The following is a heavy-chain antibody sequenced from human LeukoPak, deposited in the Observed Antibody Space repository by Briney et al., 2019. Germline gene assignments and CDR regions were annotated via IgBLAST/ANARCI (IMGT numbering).Heavy chain of an antibody. CDR2: TYYSGST. CDR3: ARDYYDSSGAKLFDP. D-gene: IGHD3-22*01. V-gene: IGHV4-59*06. Sequence: SETLSLTCTVSGVSISSYYWSWIRQHPGKGLEWIGYTYYSGSTYYNPSLKSRVTISVDTSKNQFSLKLSSVTAADTAVYYCARDYYDSSGAKLFDPWGQGTLVTVSS. CDR1: GVSISSYY. J-gene: IGHJ5*02.